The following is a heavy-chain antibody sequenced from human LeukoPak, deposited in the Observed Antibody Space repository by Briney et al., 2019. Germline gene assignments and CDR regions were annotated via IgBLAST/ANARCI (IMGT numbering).Heavy chain of an antibody. Sequence: GGSLRLSCAASGFIFNSYEMNWVRQAPGKGLEWVAFISFSGNSIYYADSVKGRFTISRDNAKNSLYLQMSSLRAEDTAVYYCARETMIVQRPGSDYFDYWGQGNLVTVSS. V-gene: IGHV3-48*03. CDR2: ISFSGNSI. CDR3: ARETMIVQRPGSDYFDY. J-gene: IGHJ4*02. CDR1: GFIFNSYE. D-gene: IGHD3-22*01.